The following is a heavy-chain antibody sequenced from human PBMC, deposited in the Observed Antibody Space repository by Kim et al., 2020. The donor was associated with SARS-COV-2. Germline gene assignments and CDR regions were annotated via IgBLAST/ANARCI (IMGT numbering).Heavy chain of an antibody. J-gene: IGHJ6*02. CDR1: GFTFDDYA. Sequence: GGSLRLSCAASGFTFDDYAMHWVRQAPGKGLEWVSGISWNSGSIGYADSVKGRFTISRDNAKNSLYLQMNSLRAEDTALYYCAKDISEGLLWLGGMDVWGQGTTVTVSS. V-gene: IGHV3-9*01. CDR2: ISWNSGSI. D-gene: IGHD3-10*01. CDR3: AKDISEGLLWLGGMDV.